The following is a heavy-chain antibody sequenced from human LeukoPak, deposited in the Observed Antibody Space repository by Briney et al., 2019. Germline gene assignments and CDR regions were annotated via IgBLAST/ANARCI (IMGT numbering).Heavy chain of an antibody. V-gene: IGHV3-23*01. CDR1: GVTFVGYA. CDR3: AKGGLGGYNAVFDH. CDR2: VSGRDGSS. D-gene: IGHD5-24*01. Sequence: PGGSLRLSCPTSGVTFVGYAMRRVRQAPGKGPEWFSGVSGRDGSSHYADSVKGRFTISVDNSKNTLHLQMNSLRAEDTAVYYCAKGGLGGYNAVFDHWGQGTLVTVSS. J-gene: IGHJ4*02.